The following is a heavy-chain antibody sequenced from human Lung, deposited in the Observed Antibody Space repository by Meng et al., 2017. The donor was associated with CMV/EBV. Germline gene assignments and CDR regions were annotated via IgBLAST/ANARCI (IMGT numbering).Heavy chain of an antibody. CDR1: GFXFSSYE. Sequence: GGSXRLXCAASGFXFSSYEMNCVGQAPGKGLEWVSYIISSGSTIYYADSVKGRFTISRDNAKNSLYLQMNSMSAEDTAVYYCASAGVHCTTGVCYHDGGNDAFDLXGQGXMVTVSS. CDR3: ASAGVHCTTGVCYHDGGNDAFDL. D-gene: IGHD2-8*01. CDR2: IISSGSTI. J-gene: IGHJ3*01. V-gene: IGHV3-48*03.